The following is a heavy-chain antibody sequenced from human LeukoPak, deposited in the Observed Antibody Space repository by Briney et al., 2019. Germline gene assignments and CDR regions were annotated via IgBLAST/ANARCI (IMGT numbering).Heavy chain of an antibody. D-gene: IGHD6-13*01. CDR1: GGSIGTYS. Sequence: PSETLSLTCTVSGGSIGTYSWNWIRQPPGEGLEWIGYIYYSGTTNYNPSLKSRVTISVDTSKNQFSLKLSSVTAADTAVYYCARGVYIAAAQYAYWGQGTLVTVSS. CDR2: IYYSGTT. V-gene: IGHV4-59*01. CDR3: ARGVYIAAAQYAY. J-gene: IGHJ4*02.